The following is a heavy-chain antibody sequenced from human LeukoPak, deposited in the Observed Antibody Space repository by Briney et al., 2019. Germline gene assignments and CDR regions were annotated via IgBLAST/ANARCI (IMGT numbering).Heavy chain of an antibody. J-gene: IGHJ6*02. CDR1: GGSISSSSYY. CDR2: IYYSGST. CDR3: ARDLVGVRGVIPLYGMDV. D-gene: IGHD3-10*01. Sequence: PSETLSLTCTVSGGSISSSSYYWGWIRQPPGKGLEWIGSIYYSGSTYYNPSLKSRVTISVDTSKNQFSLKLSSVTAADTAVYYCARDLVGVRGVIPLYGMDVWGQGTTVTVSS. V-gene: IGHV4-39*07.